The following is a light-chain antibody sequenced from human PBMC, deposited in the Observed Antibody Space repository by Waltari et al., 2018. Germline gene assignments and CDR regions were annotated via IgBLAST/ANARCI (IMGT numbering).Light chain of an antibody. Sequence: QSALTQPPSASGSPGQSVTISCTGTSRDGGGYNYGSWYQQHPGNAPKLMIYEVSKRPSGVPDRFSGSKSGNTASLTVSGLQAEDEADYYCSSYAGSNSVVFGGGTKLTVL. J-gene: IGLJ2*01. CDR1: SRDGGGYNY. V-gene: IGLV2-8*01. CDR3: SSYAGSNSVV. CDR2: EVS.